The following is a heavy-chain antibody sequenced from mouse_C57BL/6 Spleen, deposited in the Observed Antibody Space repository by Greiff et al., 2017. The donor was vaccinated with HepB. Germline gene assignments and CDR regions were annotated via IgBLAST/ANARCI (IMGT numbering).Heavy chain of an antibody. Sequence: VQLQQPGAELVKPGASVKMSCKASGYTFTSYWITWVKQRPGQGLEWIGDIYPGSGSTNYNEKFKSKATLTVDTSSSTAYMQLSSLTSEDSAVYYCARWVTLYYYAMDYWGQGTSVTVSS. J-gene: IGHJ4*01. CDR1: GYTFTSYW. CDR3: ARWVTLYYYAMDY. D-gene: IGHD2-2*01. V-gene: IGHV1-55*01. CDR2: IYPGSGST.